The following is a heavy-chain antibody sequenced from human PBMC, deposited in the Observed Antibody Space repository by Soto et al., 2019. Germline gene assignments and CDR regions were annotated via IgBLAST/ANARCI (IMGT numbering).Heavy chain of an antibody. CDR3: ARGVSAVVDY. J-gene: IGHJ4*02. V-gene: IGHV1-8*01. D-gene: IGHD2-15*01. CDR2: MQPSTGRT. Sequence: ASVKVSCKASGYSFTSLDINWVRQTAGQGLEWMGWMQPSTGRTGYAQKFQGRVTMTRDTSINTAYMELTTLTSDDTAFYYCARGVSAVVDYLGQGTLVTVSS. CDR1: GYSFTSLD.